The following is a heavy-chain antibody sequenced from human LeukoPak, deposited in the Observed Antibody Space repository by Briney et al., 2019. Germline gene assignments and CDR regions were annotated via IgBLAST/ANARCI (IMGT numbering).Heavy chain of an antibody. Sequence: PSETLSLTCTVSGGSISSMNYYWGWIRQPPGKGLEWIGNIYCSGSTYYNPSLKSRVTISVDTSKNQFSLKLSSVTAADTAVYYCARHASIAARRWLPRGPHDYWGQGTLVTVSS. CDR2: IYCSGST. V-gene: IGHV4-39*01. J-gene: IGHJ4*02. CDR1: GGSISSMNYY. CDR3: ARHASIAARRWLPRGPHDY. D-gene: IGHD6-6*01.